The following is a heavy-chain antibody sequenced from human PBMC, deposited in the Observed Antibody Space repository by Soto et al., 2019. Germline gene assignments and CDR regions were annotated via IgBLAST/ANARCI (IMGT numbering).Heavy chain of an antibody. CDR1: GGSFSGYY. CDR2: INHSGST. CDR3: ARVCSVWSGYWNHMAYYYYYMDV. D-gene: IGHD3-3*01. Sequence: SETLSLTCAVYGGSFSGYYWSWIRQPPGKGLEWIGKINHSGSTNYNPSLKSRVTISVDTSKNQFSLKLSSVTAADTAVYYCARVCSVWSGYWNHMAYYYYYMDVWGKGTTVTVSS. V-gene: IGHV4-34*01. J-gene: IGHJ6*03.